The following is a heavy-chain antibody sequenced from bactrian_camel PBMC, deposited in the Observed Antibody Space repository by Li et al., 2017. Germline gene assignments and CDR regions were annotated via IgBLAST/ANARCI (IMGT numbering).Heavy chain of an antibody. D-gene: IGHD3*01. V-gene: IGHV3S54*01. CDR3: VADQFRPRKIRDHGLGVLPLTFRY. CDR1: GYVYTNKC. Sequence: HVQLVESGGDSVQAGGSLRLSCVASGYVYTNKCMAWFRQAPGKEREMVAIINNDGYSDSDGTTLYADSVKGRFAASKDNGKNALSLQMNSLKVEDTGMYYCVADQFRPRKIRDHGLGVLPLTFRYWGQGTQVTVS. J-gene: IGHJ6*01. CDR2: INNDGYSDSDGTT.